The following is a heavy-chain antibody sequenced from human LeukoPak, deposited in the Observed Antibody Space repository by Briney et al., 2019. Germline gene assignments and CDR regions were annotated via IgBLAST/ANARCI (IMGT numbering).Heavy chain of an antibody. D-gene: IGHD4-17*01. CDR3: ASPITTVIHDAFDT. CDR2: INQDRSEK. J-gene: IGHJ3*02. V-gene: IGHV3-7*01. Sequence: GGSLRLSCAASGFTFSSYWMSWVRQAPGKGLKWVSNINQDRSEKYYADSVKGRFTISRDNAKNSLYLQMNSLRAEDTAVYYCASPITTVIHDAFDTWGQGTMVTVSS. CDR1: GFTFSSYW.